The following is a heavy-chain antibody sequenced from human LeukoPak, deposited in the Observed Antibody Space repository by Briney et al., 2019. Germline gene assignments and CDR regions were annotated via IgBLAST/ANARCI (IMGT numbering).Heavy chain of an antibody. CDR2: IYTSGST. Sequence: SETLFLTCAVSGGSISSYYWSWIRQPAGKGLEWIGRIYTSGSTNYNPSLKSRVTMSVDTFKNQFSLKLSSVTAADTAVYYCARDGDIVVVPAAISGMYYYYGMDVWGQGTTVTVSS. CDR1: GGSISSYY. J-gene: IGHJ6*02. CDR3: ARDGDIVVVPAAISGMYYYYGMDV. V-gene: IGHV4-4*07. D-gene: IGHD2-2*02.